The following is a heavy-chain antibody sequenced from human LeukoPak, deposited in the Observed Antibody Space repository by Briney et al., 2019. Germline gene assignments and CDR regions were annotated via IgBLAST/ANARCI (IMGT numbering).Heavy chain of an antibody. V-gene: IGHV4-34*01. Sequence: SETLSLTCAVYGGSFSGYYWSWIRQPPGKGLEWIGEINHSGSTNYNPSLESRVTISVDTSKDQFSLKLSSVTAADTAVYYCARLRRGITMVRGGYITGRPYYYMDVWGKGTTVTVSS. CDR3: ARLRRGITMVRGGYITGRPYYYMDV. CDR1: GGSFSGYY. CDR2: INHSGST. D-gene: IGHD3-10*01. J-gene: IGHJ6*03.